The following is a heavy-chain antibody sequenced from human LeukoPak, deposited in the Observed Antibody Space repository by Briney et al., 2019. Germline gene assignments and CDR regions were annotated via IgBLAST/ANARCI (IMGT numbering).Heavy chain of an antibody. D-gene: IGHD3-10*01. J-gene: IGHJ4*02. Sequence: GASVKVSCKASGYTFTSYDFNWVRHAPGQGLEWMGWMKPNSGQAGYAQKFLGRVTMTRDTSISTAYMELSSLRSEDTAVYYCARDLGDQDFDYWGQGTLVTVSS. CDR3: ARDLGDQDFDY. V-gene: IGHV1-8*01. CDR1: GYTFTSYD. CDR2: MKPNSGQA.